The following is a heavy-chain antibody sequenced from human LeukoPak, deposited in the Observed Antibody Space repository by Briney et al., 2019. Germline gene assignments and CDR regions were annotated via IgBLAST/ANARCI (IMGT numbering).Heavy chain of an antibody. Sequence: PSETLSLTCTVSGYSISSGYYWGWIRQAPGKGLEWIGSIYHSGSTYYNPSLKSRVTISVDTSKNQFSLKLSSVTAADTAVYYCARDSRPNRGEFDYWGQGTLVTVSS. CDR2: IYHSGST. V-gene: IGHV4-38-2*02. CDR3: ARDSRPNRGEFDY. CDR1: GYSISSGYY. J-gene: IGHJ4*02. D-gene: IGHD3-16*01.